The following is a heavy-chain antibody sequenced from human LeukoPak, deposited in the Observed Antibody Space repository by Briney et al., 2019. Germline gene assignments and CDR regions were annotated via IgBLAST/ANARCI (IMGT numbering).Heavy chain of an antibody. CDR1: GGSISSGGYS. V-gene: IGHV4-30-2*01. D-gene: IGHD1-14*01. J-gene: IGHJ3*02. CDR2: IYHSGST. CDR3: ARWPTGLDAFDI. Sequence: PSQTLSLTCAVSGGSISSGGYSWSWIRQPPGKGLEWIGYIYHSGSTYYNPSLKSRVTISVDTSKNQFSLKLSSVTAADTAVYYCARWPTGLDAFDIWGQGTMVTVSS.